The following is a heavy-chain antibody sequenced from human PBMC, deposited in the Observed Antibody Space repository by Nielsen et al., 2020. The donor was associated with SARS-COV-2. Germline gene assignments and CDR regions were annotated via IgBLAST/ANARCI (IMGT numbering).Heavy chain of an antibody. CDR2: INHSGST. D-gene: IGHD6-25*01. Sequence: SETLSLTCAVYGGSFSGYYWSWIRQPPGKGLEWIGEINHSGSTNYNPSLKSRVTMSVDKSKNQFSLNLISVTAADTAVYYCARGEERGSGTVYSDYWGQGALVTVSS. V-gene: IGHV4-34*01. CDR1: GGSFSGYY. CDR3: ARGEERGSGTVYSDY. J-gene: IGHJ4*02.